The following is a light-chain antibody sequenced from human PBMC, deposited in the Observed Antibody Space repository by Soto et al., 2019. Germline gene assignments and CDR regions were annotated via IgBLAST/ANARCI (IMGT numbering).Light chain of an antibody. J-gene: IGKJ1*01. CDR3: QQYGSSPPWT. CDR2: GAS. V-gene: IGKV3-20*01. Sequence: EIVLTQSPGTLSLSPGERATLSCRASQSVSSSYLAWYQQKPGQAPRLLIYGASSRATGIPVRFSGSGSGTDFTLTISRLEHEDFAVYYCQQYGSSPPWTFGQGTKVEIK. CDR1: QSVSSSY.